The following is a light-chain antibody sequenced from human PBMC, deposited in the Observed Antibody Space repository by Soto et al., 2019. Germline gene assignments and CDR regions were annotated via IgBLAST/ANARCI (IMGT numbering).Light chain of an antibody. Sequence: DIQMTQSPSTLSASVGDRVTITCRASQSISSWLAWYQQKPGKAPKLLIYKASSLESGVPSRFSGSGSGTEFTLTICSLQPDDFATYYCQQYNTYLWTFGQGTKV. CDR3: QQYNTYLWT. V-gene: IGKV1-5*03. CDR2: KAS. CDR1: QSISSW. J-gene: IGKJ1*01.